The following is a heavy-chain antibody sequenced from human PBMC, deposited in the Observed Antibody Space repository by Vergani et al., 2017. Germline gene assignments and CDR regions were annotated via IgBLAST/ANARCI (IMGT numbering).Heavy chain of an antibody. D-gene: IGHD1-26*01. Sequence: EVQLVESGGGLVQPGWSLILSCAASGFTFSSYDMHWVRHATGKGLEWVSAIGTAGDTYYPGSVKGQFTSYRENAKNYLYLKMKSLRAGDTAVYYFARGVIVRATPYYYYGMDGWGQGTTVTVSS. J-gene: IGHJ6*02. CDR2: IGTAGDT. V-gene: IGHV3-13*01. CDR1: GFTFSSYD. CDR3: ARGVIVRATPYYYYGMDG.